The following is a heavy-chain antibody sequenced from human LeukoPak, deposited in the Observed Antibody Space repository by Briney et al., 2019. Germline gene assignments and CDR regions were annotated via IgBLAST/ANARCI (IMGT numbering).Heavy chain of an antibody. CDR2: ISNNGGYT. J-gene: IGHJ4*02. D-gene: IGHD2-15*01. CDR3: AKQLGYCSDGSCYFPY. Sequence: GGSLRLSCAASGFTFSSSAMSWVRPAPGKGLEWVSAISNNGGYTYYADSVQGRFTISRDNSKSTLCLQMNSLRAEDTAVYYCAKQLGYCSDGSCYFPYWGQGTLVTVSS. CDR1: GFTFSSSA. V-gene: IGHV3-23*01.